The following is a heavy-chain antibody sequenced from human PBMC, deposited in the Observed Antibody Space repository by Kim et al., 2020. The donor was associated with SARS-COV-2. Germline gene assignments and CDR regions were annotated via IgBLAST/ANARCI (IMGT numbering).Heavy chain of an antibody. CDR2: IYYSGST. J-gene: IGHJ6*02. CDR3: ARLDYYYGMDG. CDR1: GGSVSSGSYY. Sequence: SETLSLTCTVSGGSVSSGSYYWSWIRQPPGKGLEWIGYIYYSGSTNYNPSLKSRVTISVDTSKNQFSLKLSSVTAADTSVYYCARLDYYYGMDGWCHGTT. V-gene: IGHV4-61*01.